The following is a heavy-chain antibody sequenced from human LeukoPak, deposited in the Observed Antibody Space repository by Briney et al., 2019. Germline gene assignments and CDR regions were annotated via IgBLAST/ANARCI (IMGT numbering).Heavy chain of an antibody. D-gene: IGHD6-13*01. J-gene: IGHJ4*02. CDR3: ARDSSSWHFDY. CDR1: GYTFTGYY. Sequence: ASVKVSCKASGYTFTGYYMHWVRQAPGQGLEWMGWINPNSGGTNYAQKFQGRVTITADKSTSTAYMELSSLRSEDTAVYYCARDSSSWHFDYWGQGTLVTVSS. V-gene: IGHV1-2*02. CDR2: INPNSGGT.